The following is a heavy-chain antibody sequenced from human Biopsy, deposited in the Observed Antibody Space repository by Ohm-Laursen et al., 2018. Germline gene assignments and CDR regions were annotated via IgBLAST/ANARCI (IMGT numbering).Heavy chain of an antibody. CDR2: IYFTGRT. D-gene: IGHD5-24*01. CDR3: ASAGYNPDWNFDL. J-gene: IGHJ2*01. Sequence: SETLSLTCTVSGGAIDSYYWSWIRQPPGKALEWIGYIYFTGRTSYNPSLKSRVTISVNTSKKQFSLRLSSVTAADMAVYYCASAGYNPDWNFDLWSRGTRVTVSS. V-gene: IGHV4-59*12. CDR1: GGAIDSYY.